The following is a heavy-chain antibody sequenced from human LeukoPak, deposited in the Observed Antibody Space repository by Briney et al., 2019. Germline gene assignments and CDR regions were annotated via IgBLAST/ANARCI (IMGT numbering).Heavy chain of an antibody. CDR2: INHSGST. Sequence: SETMSLTCAVYGGSFSGYYWSWIRQPPGKGLEWIGAINHSGSTNYNPSLKSRVTISVDTSKNQFSLKLSSVTAADTAVYYCARGQGYDFWSGYIGNWFDPWGQGTLVTVSS. CDR1: GGSFSGYY. V-gene: IGHV4-34*01. D-gene: IGHD3-3*01. J-gene: IGHJ5*02. CDR3: ARGQGYDFWSGYIGNWFDP.